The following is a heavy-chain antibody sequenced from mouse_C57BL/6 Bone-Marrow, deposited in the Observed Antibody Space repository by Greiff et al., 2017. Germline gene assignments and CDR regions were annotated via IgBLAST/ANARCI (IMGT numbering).Heavy chain of an antibody. CDR3: ASPNWAWFAY. D-gene: IGHD4-1*01. CDR2: INPNNGGT. V-gene: IGHV1-26*01. CDR1: GYTFTDYY. J-gene: IGHJ3*01. Sequence: EVQLQQSGPELVKPGASVKISCKASGYTFTDYYMNWVKQSPGKSLEWIGDINPNNGGTSYNQKFKGKATLTVDKSSSTAYMELRSLTSEDSAVYYCASPNWAWFAYWGQGTMVTVSA.